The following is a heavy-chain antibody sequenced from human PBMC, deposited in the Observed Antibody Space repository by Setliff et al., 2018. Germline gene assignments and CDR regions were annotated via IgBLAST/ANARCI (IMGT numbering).Heavy chain of an antibody. Sequence: PSETLSLTCTVSGGPIISSFWSWIRQPPGKGLEWIGYISQTGTTNYNPTLKSRVSISLDTSKKQFSLMMNSVTAADTGVYFCARVVPTARRGRLYYYYMDVWDKGATVTVSS. CDR1: GGPIISSF. V-gene: IGHV4-59*12. CDR3: ARVVPTARRGRLYYYYMDV. J-gene: IGHJ6*03. D-gene: IGHD1-1*01. CDR2: ISQTGTT.